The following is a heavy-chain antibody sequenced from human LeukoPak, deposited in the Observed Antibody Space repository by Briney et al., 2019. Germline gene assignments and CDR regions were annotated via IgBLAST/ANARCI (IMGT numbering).Heavy chain of an antibody. Sequence: GRSLRLSCAGSGLTFRSNNMNWVRKAPGKGLEWVSSISSSSKYISYVHSLKGRLIVYRDNPKNSVDLQMNSLRAEDTAVYYCARDSIEDYYDSSGYFDYWGQGILVTVSS. CDR2: ISSSSKYI. CDR3: ARDSIEDYYDSSGYFDY. V-gene: IGHV3-21*01. J-gene: IGHJ4*02. CDR1: GLTFRSNN. D-gene: IGHD3-22*01.